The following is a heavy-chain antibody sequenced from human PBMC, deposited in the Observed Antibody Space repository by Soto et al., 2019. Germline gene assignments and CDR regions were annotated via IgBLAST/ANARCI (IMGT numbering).Heavy chain of an antibody. CDR2: ISWNSDTK. J-gene: IGHJ6*02. CDR1: GFNFDDYA. V-gene: IGHV3-9*01. Sequence: EVQLVESGGGLVQPGRSLRLSCVASGFNFDDYAMHWVRQAPGKGLEWVSGISWNSDTKGYADSVKGRFSISRDSAKNSLYLQMNSLRADDTALYYCAKEKPRPGAYSYYYGLDVWGQGTTVTVSS. CDR3: AKEKPRPGAYSYYYGLDV.